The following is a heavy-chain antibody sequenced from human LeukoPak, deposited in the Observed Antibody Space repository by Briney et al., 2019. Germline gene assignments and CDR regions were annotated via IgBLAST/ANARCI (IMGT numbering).Heavy chain of an antibody. CDR2: IYHTGIT. V-gene: IGHV4-31*03. J-gene: IGHJ4*02. D-gene: IGHD4/OR15-4a*01. Sequence: SETLSLTCTVSGDFIGSGSYCYNWIRQHPGKGLEWIGYIYHTGITSYNPSLKSRVIMSVDKSMNQLSLKVSSLNAADTAVYYCAASSGVTLGRFWGQGTLVTVSS. CDR1: GDFIGSGSYC. CDR3: AASSGVTLGRF.